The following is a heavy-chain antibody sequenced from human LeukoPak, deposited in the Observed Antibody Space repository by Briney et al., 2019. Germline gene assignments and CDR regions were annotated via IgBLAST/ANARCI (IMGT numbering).Heavy chain of an antibody. D-gene: IGHD1-26*01. CDR1: GFTFSSFA. CDR2: ISGRGGST. J-gene: IGHJ4*02. Sequence: GGSLRLSCAASGFTFSSFAMSWVRQAPGKGLEWVSAISGRGGSTYYADSVKGRFTISRDDSKNTLYLQMNSLRAEDTAVYYCARLYRVNIVGDFDYWGQGTLVTVSS. V-gene: IGHV3-23*01. CDR3: ARLYRVNIVGDFDY.